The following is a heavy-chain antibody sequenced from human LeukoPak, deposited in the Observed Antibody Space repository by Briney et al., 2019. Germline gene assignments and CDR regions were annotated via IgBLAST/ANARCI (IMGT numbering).Heavy chain of an antibody. CDR2: INPSGGST. CDR3: ATASHSSSSWNVPDFDY. J-gene: IGHJ4*02. CDR1: GYTFTSYY. V-gene: IGHV1-46*01. Sequence: GASVKVSCKASGYTFTSYYMHWVRQAPGQGLEWMGIINPSGGSTSYAQKFQGRVTMTEDTSTDTAYMELSSLRSEDTAVYYCATASHSSSSWNVPDFDYWGQGTLVTVSS. D-gene: IGHD6-13*01.